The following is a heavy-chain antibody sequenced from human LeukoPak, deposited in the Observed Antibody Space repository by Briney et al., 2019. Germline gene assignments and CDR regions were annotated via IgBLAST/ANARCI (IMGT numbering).Heavy chain of an antibody. D-gene: IGHD3-10*01. CDR3: GWTNYSPSRKSLVTISVDKSKNQPSPKFGSVKAAGKAVYYLSRRLYYSRVNWFEP. Sequence: PGESLTLTCAVSGFTFSSYDMSWVRHAPGKGREGVSGISCNSGSTNYADSVKGRFTISRDKAKNSLSLQMNSLRAEDTAVYYCGWTNYSPSRKSLVTISVDKSKNQPSPKFGSVKAAGKAVYYLSRRLYYSRVNWFEPWGEGSLVTVSS. CDR1: GFTFSSYD. J-gene: IGHJ5*02. V-gene: IGHV3-23*01. CDR2: ISCNSGST.